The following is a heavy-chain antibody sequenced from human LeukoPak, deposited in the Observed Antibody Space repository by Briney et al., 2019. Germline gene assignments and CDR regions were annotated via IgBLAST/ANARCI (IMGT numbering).Heavy chain of an antibody. D-gene: IGHD5-18*01. J-gene: IGHJ4*02. V-gene: IGHV3-23*01. Sequence: PGGSLRLSCAASGFTFSSYGMSWVRQAPGKGLEWVSAISGSGGSTYYADSVKGRFTISRDNSKNTVDLQMNNLRAEDTAIYYCAKDHANTPVATNWGQGILVSVSS. CDR3: AKDHANTPVATN. CDR2: ISGSGGST. CDR1: GFTFSSYG.